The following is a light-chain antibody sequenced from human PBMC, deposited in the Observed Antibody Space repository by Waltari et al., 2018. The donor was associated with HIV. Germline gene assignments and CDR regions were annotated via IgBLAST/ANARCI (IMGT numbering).Light chain of an antibody. CDR1: SSHAGGSNS. CDR2: EVS. J-gene: IGLJ2*01. V-gene: IGLV2-14*01. CDR3: SSYTSSDTVV. Sequence: QSALTQPASVSGSPGQSISISCPGTSSHAGGSNSFSCYQQHPAKAPKLVILEVSNRPSGVSDRFSGSKCGNRASLTISELQAEDEAYYYCSSYTSSDTVVFGGGTKVTVL.